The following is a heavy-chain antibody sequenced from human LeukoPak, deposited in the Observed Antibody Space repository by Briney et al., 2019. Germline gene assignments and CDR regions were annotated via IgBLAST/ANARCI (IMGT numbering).Heavy chain of an antibody. Sequence: SETLSLTCTVSGGSISSYYWSWIRQPPGKGLEWIGYIYYSGGTNYNPSLKSRVTISVDTSKNQFSLKLSSVTAADTAVYYCAGYCSSTSCYPRGAFDIWGQGTMVTVSS. J-gene: IGHJ3*02. CDR2: IYYSGGT. CDR1: GGSISSYY. CDR3: AGYCSSTSCYPRGAFDI. D-gene: IGHD2-2*01. V-gene: IGHV4-59*01.